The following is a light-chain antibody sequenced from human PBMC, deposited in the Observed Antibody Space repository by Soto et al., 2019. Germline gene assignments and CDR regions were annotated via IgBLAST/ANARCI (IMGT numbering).Light chain of an antibody. CDR1: SSDIDAYNY. J-gene: IGLJ1*01. Sequence: LTQPASVSGSPGQSITISCTGTSSDIDAYNYVSWYQQHPGKAPKLMIYDVSNRPSGISNRFSGTKSGNTASLTISGLQAEDEADYYCGSYTTSSNYVFGTGTKVTVL. CDR2: DVS. CDR3: GSYTTSSNYV. V-gene: IGLV2-14*01.